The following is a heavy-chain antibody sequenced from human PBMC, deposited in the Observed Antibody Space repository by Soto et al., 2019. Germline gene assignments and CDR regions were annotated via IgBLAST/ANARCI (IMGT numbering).Heavy chain of an antibody. V-gene: IGHV4-61*01. CDR2: IYYSGST. CDR1: GGSVSSGSYY. Sequence: QVQLQESGPGLVKPSETLSLTCTVSGGSVSSGSYYWSWIRQPPWKGLEWIGYIYYSGSTNYNPSLKSRVTISVDTSKNQFSLKLSSVTAADTAVYYCARDSTGEYFQHWGQGTLVTVSS. J-gene: IGHJ1*01. CDR3: ARDSTGEYFQH. D-gene: IGHD4-4*01.